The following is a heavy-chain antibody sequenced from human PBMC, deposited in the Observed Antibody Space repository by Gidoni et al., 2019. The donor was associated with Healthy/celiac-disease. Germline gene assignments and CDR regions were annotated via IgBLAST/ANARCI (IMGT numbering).Heavy chain of an antibody. CDR2: ISSSSSYT. V-gene: IGHV3-11*06. D-gene: IGHD6-13*01. CDR3: ARDHRAGSSPLDY. J-gene: IGHJ4*02. Sequence: QVQLVESGGGLVKPGGSLRLSCAASGFTFSDYYMSWIRQAPGKGLEGVSYISSSSSYTNYADSVKGRFTISRDNAKNSLYLQMNSLRAEDTAVYYCARDHRAGSSPLDYWGQGTLVTVSS. CDR1: GFTFSDYY.